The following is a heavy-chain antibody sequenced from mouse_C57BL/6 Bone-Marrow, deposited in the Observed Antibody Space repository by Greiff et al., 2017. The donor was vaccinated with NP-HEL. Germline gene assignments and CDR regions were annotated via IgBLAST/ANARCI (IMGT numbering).Heavy chain of an antibody. CDR2: INPGSGGT. CDR3: ARLVEKTEGD. D-gene: IGHD1-3*01. V-gene: IGHV1-54*01. CDR1: GYAFTNYL. Sequence: VQLVESGAELVRPGTSVKVSCKASGYAFTNYLIEWVKQRPGQGLEWIGVINPGSGGTNYNEKFKGKATLTADKSSSTAYMQLSSLTSEDSAVYFCARLVEKTEGDWGQGTTLTVSS. J-gene: IGHJ2*01.